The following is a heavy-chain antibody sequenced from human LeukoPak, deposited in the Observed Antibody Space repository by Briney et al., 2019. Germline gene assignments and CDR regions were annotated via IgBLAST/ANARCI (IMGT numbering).Heavy chain of an antibody. V-gene: IGHV4-59*01. CDR1: GGAICSYY. Sequence: SETLSLTCSVFGGAICSYYWSWIRQPPGEGLEWMGYFSYSGSTRYNPSLKSRVTMSVDTSKNQFSLRLISVAAADTAVYYCAHLYSGTSYYFDFWGQGTLVTVSS. CDR3: AHLYSGTSYYFDF. D-gene: IGHD1-26*01. CDR2: FSYSGST. J-gene: IGHJ4*02.